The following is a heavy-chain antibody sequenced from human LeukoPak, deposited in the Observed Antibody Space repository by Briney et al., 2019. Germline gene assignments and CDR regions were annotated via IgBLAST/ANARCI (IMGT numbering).Heavy chain of an antibody. CDR2: ISAYNGNT. CDR1: GYTFTGNY. Sequence: GASVKVSCKASGYTFTGNYIHWVRQVPGQGLEWMGWISAYNGNTNYAQKLQGRVTMTADTSTSTAYMELRSLRSDDTAVYYCARGVLHYDYVSRGYYYGMDVWGKGTTVTVSS. CDR3: ARGVLHYDYVSRGYYYGMDV. D-gene: IGHD3-16*01. J-gene: IGHJ6*04. V-gene: IGHV1-18*04.